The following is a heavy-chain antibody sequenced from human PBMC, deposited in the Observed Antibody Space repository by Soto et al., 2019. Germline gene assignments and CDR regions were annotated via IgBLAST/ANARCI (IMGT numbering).Heavy chain of an antibody. CDR2: IWYDGSNK. J-gene: IGHJ6*03. D-gene: IGHD3-10*01. CDR3: ARVGSAPHNYYYYYCMDV. CDR1: GFTFSSYG. Sequence: VQLVESGGGVVQPGRSLRLSCAASGFTFSSYGMHWVRQAPGKGLEWVAVIWYDGSNKYYADSVKGRFTISRDNSKNTLYLQMNSLRAEDTAVYYCARVGSAPHNYYYYYCMDVWGKGTTVTVSS. V-gene: IGHV3-33*01.